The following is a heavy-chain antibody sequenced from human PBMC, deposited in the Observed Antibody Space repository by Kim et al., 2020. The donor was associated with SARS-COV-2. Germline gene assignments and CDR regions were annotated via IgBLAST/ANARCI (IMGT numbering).Heavy chain of an antibody. CDR1: GFTFSSYS. Sequence: GGSLRLSCAASGFTFSSYSMNWVRQAPGKGLEWVSSISSSSSYIYYADSVKGRFTISRDNAKNSLYLQMNSLRAEDTAVYYCARDPIGTQLVRDRDDAFDIWGQGTMVTVSS. V-gene: IGHV3-21*01. D-gene: IGHD6-6*01. J-gene: IGHJ3*02. CDR2: ISSSSSYI. CDR3: ARDPIGTQLVRDRDDAFDI.